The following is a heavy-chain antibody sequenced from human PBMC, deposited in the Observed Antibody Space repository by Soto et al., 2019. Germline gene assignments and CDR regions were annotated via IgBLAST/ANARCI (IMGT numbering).Heavy chain of an antibody. D-gene: IGHD2-15*01. V-gene: IGHV4-59*01. CDR1: GGFISRYY. CDR3: ARSYRRYCSGGSCYSYYYYYMDV. J-gene: IGHJ6*03. Sequence: SENLSLPCTGSGGFISRYYWSLIRQPPGKGMGWVGYIYYSGGTNYNPSLKSRVTISVDTSKNQFSLKLSSVTAADTAVYYCARSYRRYCSGGSCYSYYYYYMDVWGKGTTVTVSS. CDR2: IYYSGGT.